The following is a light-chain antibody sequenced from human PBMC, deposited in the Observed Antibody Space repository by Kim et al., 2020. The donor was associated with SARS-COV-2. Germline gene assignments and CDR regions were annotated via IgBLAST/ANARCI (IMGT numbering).Light chain of an antibody. V-gene: IGKV3-20*01. Sequence: EIVLTQSPGTLSLSPGERATLSCRASQSVSTSYFAWYQQKPGQAPRLLIYGASSRATGIPDRFSGSGSGPDFTLTISRLEPEDFAFYFCQHYACSPKFGQGTKVDIK. J-gene: IGKJ1*01. CDR1: QSVSTSY. CDR2: GAS. CDR3: QHYACSPK.